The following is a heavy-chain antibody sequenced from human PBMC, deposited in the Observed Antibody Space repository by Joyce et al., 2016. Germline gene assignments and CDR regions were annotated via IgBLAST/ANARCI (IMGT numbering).Heavy chain of an antibody. J-gene: IGHJ6*03. Sequence: QVTLKESGPVLVKPAETLTLTCTVSGFSLSNTKMAVSWIRQSPGKALEWLGHIFSTGEKSSSTSLKSRLTISKDTSKSQVVLSLLNVDPLDTATYYCARIRVTVLPTAIGGSTFFFYMDVWGEGTTVTVSS. D-gene: IGHD2-21*02. CDR1: GFSLSNTKMA. CDR2: IFSTGEK. CDR3: ARIRVTVLPTAIGGSTFFFYMDV. V-gene: IGHV2-26*01.